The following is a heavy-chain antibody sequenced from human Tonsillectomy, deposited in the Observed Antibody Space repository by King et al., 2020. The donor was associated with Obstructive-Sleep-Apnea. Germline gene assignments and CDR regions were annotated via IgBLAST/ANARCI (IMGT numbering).Heavy chain of an antibody. CDR2: ISYDGSNI. D-gene: IGHD3-22*01. J-gene: IGHJ4*02. CDR1: GFTFSSYP. Sequence: QVQLVESGGGVVQPGRSLRLSCATSGFTFSSYPMHWVRQAPGKGLQWVAVISYDGSNIFYADSVKGRFTISRDNSKNTLCLQMNSLRGEDTAVYYCVRGDYDSSGRDYVDYWGQGPLVTVSS. V-gene: IGHV3-30*04. CDR3: VRGDYDSSGRDYVDY.